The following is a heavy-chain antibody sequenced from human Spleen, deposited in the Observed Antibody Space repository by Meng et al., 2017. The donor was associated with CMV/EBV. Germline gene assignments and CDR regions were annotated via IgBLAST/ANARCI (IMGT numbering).Heavy chain of an antibody. CDR1: GGTFRSSA. D-gene: IGHD6-25*01. Sequence: AAGGTFRSSAISWVRPGAGQGLEWMGGINPILGTANYAQKFQGRITITTDESTGTAYMELSRLRSEETAVYYCARGDRSGGYGRPDYWGQGTLVTVSS. CDR3: ARGDRSGGYGRPDY. CDR2: INPILGTA. V-gene: IGHV1-69*05. J-gene: IGHJ4*02.